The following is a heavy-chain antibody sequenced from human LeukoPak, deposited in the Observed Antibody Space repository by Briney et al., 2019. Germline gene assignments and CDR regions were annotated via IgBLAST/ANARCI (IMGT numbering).Heavy chain of an antibody. V-gene: IGHV3-74*01. CDR1: GFAFSNYW. CDR3: ARAAAVSAIPSD. D-gene: IGHD2-15*01. Sequence: QPGGSLRLSCAASGFAFSNYWMHWVRQAPGKALMWVSRINSDGSITSYADSVKGRFTISRDNAKNTLYLQMNSLRAEDTGVYYCARAAAVSAIPSDWGQGTLVIISS. J-gene: IGHJ4*02. CDR2: INSDGSIT.